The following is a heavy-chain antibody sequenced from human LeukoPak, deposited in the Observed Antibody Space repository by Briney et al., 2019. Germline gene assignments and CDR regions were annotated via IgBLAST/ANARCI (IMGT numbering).Heavy chain of an antibody. J-gene: IGHJ4*02. CDR2: IFYSGTT. CDR3: ARGLRYFAVDY. CDR1: GGSISSHF. V-gene: IGHV4-59*11. Sequence: SETLSLTCTVSGGSISSHFWSWIRQPPGKGLEWIGYIFYSGTTKYNPSLRSRVTISADTSKNQFSLNLSSVTAADTAVYYCARGLRYFAVDYWGQGTLVTVSS. D-gene: IGHD3-9*01.